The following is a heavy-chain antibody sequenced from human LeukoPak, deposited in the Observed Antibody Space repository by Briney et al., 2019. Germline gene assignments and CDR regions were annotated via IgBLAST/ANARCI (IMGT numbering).Heavy chain of an antibody. CDR2: INPSGGST. J-gene: IGHJ4*02. D-gene: IGHD5-12*01. CDR1: GYTFTDYS. V-gene: IGHV1-46*01. Sequence: ASVKVSCKASGYTFTDYSLHWVRQAPGQGLEWMGIINPSGGSTSYAQKFQGRVTMTRDMSTSTVYMELSSLRSEDTAVYYCARDGGYDSGFYDYWGQGTLVTVSS. CDR3: ARDGGYDSGFYDY.